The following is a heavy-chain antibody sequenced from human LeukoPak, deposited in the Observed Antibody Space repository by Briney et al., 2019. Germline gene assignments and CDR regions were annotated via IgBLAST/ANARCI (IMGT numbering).Heavy chain of an antibody. D-gene: IGHD3-22*01. CDR1: GGSISSSAYH. CDR2: IYYSGST. Sequence: SETLSLTCTVSGGSISSSAYHWGWICQPPGKGLEWIGYIYYSGSTNYNPSLKSRVTISVDTSKNQFSLKLSSVTAADTAVYYCAREGMYYYDSSGYFDYWGQGTLVTVSS. CDR3: AREGMYYYDSSGYFDY. V-gene: IGHV4-61*08. J-gene: IGHJ4*02.